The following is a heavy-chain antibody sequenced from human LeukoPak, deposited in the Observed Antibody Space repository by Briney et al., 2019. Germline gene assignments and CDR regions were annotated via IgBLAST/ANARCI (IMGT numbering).Heavy chain of an antibody. CDR2: ISAYNGNT. Sequence: GESLKISCKASGYTFTSYGISWVRQAPGQGLEWMGWISAYNGNTNYAQKLQGRVTMTTDTSTSTAYMELRSLRSDDTAVYYCARVGGYNYYYYYGMDVWGQGTTVTVSS. D-gene: IGHD5-12*01. CDR3: ARVGGYNYYYYYGMDV. J-gene: IGHJ6*02. V-gene: IGHV1-18*01. CDR1: GYTFTSYG.